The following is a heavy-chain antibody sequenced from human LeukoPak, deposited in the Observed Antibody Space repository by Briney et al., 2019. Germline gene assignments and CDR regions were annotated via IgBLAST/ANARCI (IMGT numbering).Heavy chain of an antibody. CDR3: ARDYNWGVDY. CDR1: GFTFTTYH. D-gene: IGHD7-27*01. CDR2: IRNDESDK. V-gene: IGHV3-30*02. J-gene: IGHJ4*02. Sequence: GGPLRLSCAASGFTFTTYHMHWVRQAPGKGLEWLSFIRNDESDKYYTDSVKGRFTISRDNSKNTVYLQMNSLRVEDTAVYYCARDYNWGVDYWGQGTLVTVSS.